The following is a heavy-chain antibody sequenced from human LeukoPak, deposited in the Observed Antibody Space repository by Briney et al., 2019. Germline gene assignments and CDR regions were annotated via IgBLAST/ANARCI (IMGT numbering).Heavy chain of an antibody. V-gene: IGHV3-23*01. J-gene: IGHJ4*02. D-gene: IGHD4-17*01. CDR2: ISGSGLNT. CDR1: GFTFSSYE. CDR3: AKGVTPVISLQFFDY. Sequence: EGSLRLSCAASGFTFSSYEMNWVRQAPGKGLEWVSYISGSGLNTYYADSVKGRFTISRDKSKNTLYLQMNSLRAEDTAVYYCAKGVTPVISLQFFDYWGQGTLITVSS.